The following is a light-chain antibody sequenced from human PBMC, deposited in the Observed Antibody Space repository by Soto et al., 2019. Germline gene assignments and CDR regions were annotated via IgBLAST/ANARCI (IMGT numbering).Light chain of an antibody. V-gene: IGKV3-15*01. CDR2: GAS. J-gene: IGKJ5*01. CDR1: QSVSSN. CDR3: QQYNNWPLT. Sequence: ETVLTQSPGTLSLSPGERATLSCRASQSVSSNLAWYQQKPGQAPRLLIYGASSRATGIPVRFSGSGSGTEFTLTISSLQSEDFAVYYCQQYNNWPLTFGQGTRLEIK.